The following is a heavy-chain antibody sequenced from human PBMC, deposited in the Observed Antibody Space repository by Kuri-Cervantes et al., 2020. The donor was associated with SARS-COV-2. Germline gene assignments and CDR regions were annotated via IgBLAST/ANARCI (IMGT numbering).Heavy chain of an antibody. CDR2: ISYDGSNK. CDR1: GFTFSSYA. Sequence: GESLKISCAASGFTFSSYAMHWVRQAPGKGLEWVAVISYDGSNKYYADPVKGRFTISRDNSKNTLYLQMNSLRAEDTAVYYCAKEGFFYGSGRHFDYWGQGTLVTVSS. J-gene: IGHJ4*02. D-gene: IGHD3-10*01. CDR3: AKEGFFYGSGRHFDY. V-gene: IGHV3-30-3*01.